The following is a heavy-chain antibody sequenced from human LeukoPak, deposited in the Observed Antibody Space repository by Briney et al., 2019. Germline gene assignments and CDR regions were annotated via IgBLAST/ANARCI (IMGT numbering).Heavy chain of an antibody. D-gene: IGHD6-19*01. CDR3: AKDELPYSSGWSPPDY. J-gene: IGHJ4*02. CDR1: GFXFSSYA. Sequence: GGSLRLSCAASGFXFSSYAISWVRQAPGKGLEWVSAISGSGGSTYYADSVKGRFTISRDSSKNTLYLQMNSLRAEDTAVYYCAKDELPYSSGWSPPDYWGQGTLVTVSS. V-gene: IGHV3-23*01. CDR2: ISGSGGST.